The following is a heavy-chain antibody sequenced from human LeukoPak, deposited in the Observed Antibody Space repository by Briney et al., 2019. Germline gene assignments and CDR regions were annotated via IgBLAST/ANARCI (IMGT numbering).Heavy chain of an antibody. CDR1: GFTFSTYR. Sequence: PGGSLRLSCAASGFTFSTYRMNWVRQAPGKGLEWLSYISSSGNTIYYADSVKGRFTISRDNAKNSLYLQMNSLRVEDTALYYCAGGYSYGHGVDYWGQGTLVTVSS. J-gene: IGHJ4*02. CDR3: AGGYSYGHGVDY. D-gene: IGHD5-18*01. CDR2: ISSSGNTI. V-gene: IGHV3-48*03.